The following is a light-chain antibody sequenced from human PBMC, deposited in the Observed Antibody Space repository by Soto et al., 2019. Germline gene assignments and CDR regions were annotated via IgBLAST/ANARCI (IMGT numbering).Light chain of an antibody. Sequence: VVLPLFPGTLSLSPGERATLSTRASQNVDSNYLAWYQQKPGQAPRIIIFAASGRATGIPDRFSGSGSGTDFTLTISRLEPEDFAVYYCQQYGSLSWTFGQGTKVDI. CDR2: AAS. V-gene: IGKV3-20*01. J-gene: IGKJ1*01. CDR1: QNVDSNY. CDR3: QQYGSLSWT.